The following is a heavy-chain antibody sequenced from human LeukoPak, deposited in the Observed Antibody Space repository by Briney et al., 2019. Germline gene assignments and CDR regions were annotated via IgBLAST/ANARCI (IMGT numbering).Heavy chain of an antibody. D-gene: IGHD6-13*01. V-gene: IGHV3-21*04. CDR2: ISSGSSYI. Sequence: GGSLRLSCAASAFTFSSYSMNWVRQAPGKGLEWVSSISSGSSYIYYADSVKGRFTISRDNSNNALYLQMNSLRAEDTAAYYCAKARSGNWYSFDFWGQGALVIVSA. CDR1: AFTFSSYS. CDR3: AKARSGNWYSFDF. J-gene: IGHJ4*02.